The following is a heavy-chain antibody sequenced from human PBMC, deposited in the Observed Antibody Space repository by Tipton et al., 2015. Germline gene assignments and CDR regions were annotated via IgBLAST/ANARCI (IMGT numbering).Heavy chain of an antibody. CDR2: IIPIFGSA. D-gene: IGHD4-11*01. V-gene: IGHV1-69*01. CDR1: GGTFNSYA. J-gene: IGHJ4*02. CDR3: AKDGRANGNYSDFFLDY. Sequence: QSGAEVKKPGSSVKVSCKASGGTFNSYAISWVRQAPGQGLEWMGGIIPIFGSAIYAQKFQGRVSITADESTSTAYMELSSLRSEDTAVYYCAKDGRANGNYSDFFLDYWGQGTLVTVSS.